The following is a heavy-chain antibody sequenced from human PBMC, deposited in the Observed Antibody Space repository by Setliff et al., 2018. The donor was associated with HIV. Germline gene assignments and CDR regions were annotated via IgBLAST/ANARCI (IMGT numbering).Heavy chain of an antibody. CDR2: INTNTGNP. CDR1: GYTFTSYA. CDR3: AREGGGNAAGGAFDI. V-gene: IGHV7-4-1*02. D-gene: IGHD2-15*01. J-gene: IGHJ3*02. Sequence: GASVKVSCKASGYTFTSYAMNWVRQAPGQGLEWMGWINTNTGNPAYARGFTGRFVFSLDTSVSTAYLQISSLKAEDTAVYYCAREGGGNAAGGAFDIWGQGTMVTVSS.